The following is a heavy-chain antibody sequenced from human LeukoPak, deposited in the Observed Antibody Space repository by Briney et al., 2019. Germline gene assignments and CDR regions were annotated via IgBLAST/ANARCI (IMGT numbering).Heavy chain of an antibody. CDR2: IIPILGIA. D-gene: IGHD3-22*01. CDR1: GGTFSSYT. Sequence: SVKVSCKASGGTFSSYTISWVRQAPGQGLEWMGRIIPILGIANYAQKFQGRVTITADKSTSTANMELSSLRSEDTAVYYCARDCPNYDSSGYYFDYWRQGTLVTVSS. J-gene: IGHJ4*02. CDR3: ARDCPNYDSSGYYFDY. V-gene: IGHV1-69*04.